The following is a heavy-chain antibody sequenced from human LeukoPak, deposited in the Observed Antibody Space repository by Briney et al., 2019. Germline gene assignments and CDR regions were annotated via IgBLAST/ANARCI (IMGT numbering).Heavy chain of an antibody. CDR3: ARYHSYSGSYYYYGMDV. CDR1: GGTFSSYA. Sequence: SVKVSCKASGGTFSSYAISWVRQAPGQGLEWMGGIIPIFGTANYAQKFQGRVTMTTDTSTSTAYMELRSLRSDDTAVYYCARYHSYSGSYYYYGMDVWGQGTTVTVSS. D-gene: IGHD1-26*01. J-gene: IGHJ6*02. CDR2: IIPIFGTA. V-gene: IGHV1-69*05.